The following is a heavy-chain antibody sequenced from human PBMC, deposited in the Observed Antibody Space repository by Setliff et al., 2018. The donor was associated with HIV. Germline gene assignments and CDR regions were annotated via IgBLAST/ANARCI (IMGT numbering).Heavy chain of an antibody. CDR2: IYTSGST. CDR3: ARVGQQQLVLNDAFDI. Sequence: SETLSLTCTVSGGSISSYYWSWIRQPAGKGLEWIGRIYTSGSTNYNPSPKSRVTMSVDTSKNQFSLKLSSVTAADTAVYYCARVGQQQLVLNDAFDIWGQGTMVTVSS. J-gene: IGHJ3*02. CDR1: GGSISSYY. V-gene: IGHV4-4*07. D-gene: IGHD6-13*01.